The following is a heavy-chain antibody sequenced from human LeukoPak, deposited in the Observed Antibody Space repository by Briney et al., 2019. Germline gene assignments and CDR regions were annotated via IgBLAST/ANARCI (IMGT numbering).Heavy chain of an antibody. CDR2: IYHSGNT. D-gene: IGHD3-10*01. CDR1: GDSISSSHW. J-gene: IGHJ6*03. V-gene: IGHV4-4*02. Sequence: SETLSLTCAVSGDSISSSHWWSWVRQSPGKGLEWIGEIYHSGNTNYNPSLKSRFIISVDTSKNQFSLKLSSVTAADTAVYYCARTWNYYGSGSLDYYYYMDVWGKGTTVTISS. CDR3: ARTWNYYGSGSLDYYYYMDV.